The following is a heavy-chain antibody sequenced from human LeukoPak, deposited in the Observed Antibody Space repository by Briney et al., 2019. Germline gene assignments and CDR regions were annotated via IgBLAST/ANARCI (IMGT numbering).Heavy chain of an antibody. CDR1: GGTFSSYA. J-gene: IGHJ5*02. Sequence: SVKVSCKASGGTFSSYAISWVRQAPGPGLEWMGGIIPIFGTANYAQKFQGRVTITTDESTSTAYMELSSLRSEDTAVYYCARGLLDYDFWSGYKNWFDPWGQGTLVTVSS. CDR3: ARGLLDYDFWSGYKNWFDP. CDR2: IIPIFGTA. V-gene: IGHV1-69*05. D-gene: IGHD3-3*01.